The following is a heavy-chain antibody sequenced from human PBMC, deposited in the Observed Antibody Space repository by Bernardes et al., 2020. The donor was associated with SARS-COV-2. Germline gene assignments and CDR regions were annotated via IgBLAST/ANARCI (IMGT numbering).Heavy chain of an antibody. CDR1: GYKFVSYH. V-gene: IGHV1-46*01. J-gene: IGHJ4*02. CDR3: ARDIFMEGDY. D-gene: IGHD3-3*01. CDR2: IHPSGGST. Sequence: ASVKVSCKASGYKFVSYHIEWMRQAPGQGFEWVGRIHPSGGSTSYAQRFQGRVTLTRDTSTSTVYMELSSLRSEDTAIYYCARDIFMEGDYWGQGTLVTVSP.